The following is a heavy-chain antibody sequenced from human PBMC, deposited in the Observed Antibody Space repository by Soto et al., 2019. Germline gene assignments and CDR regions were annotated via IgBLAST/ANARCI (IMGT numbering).Heavy chain of an antibody. V-gene: IGHV3-23*01. Sequence: GWSLRLSCAASGFTFSSYAMSWVRQAPGKGLEWVSAISGSGGSTYYADSVKGRFTISRDNSKNTLYLQMNSLRAEDTAVYYCEKNLRYCSGGSCEKDLAIDYFDDWGQGTLVTVSS. CDR1: GFTFSSYA. CDR2: ISGSGGST. J-gene: IGHJ4*02. D-gene: IGHD2-15*01. CDR3: EKNLRYCSGGSCEKDLAIDYFDD.